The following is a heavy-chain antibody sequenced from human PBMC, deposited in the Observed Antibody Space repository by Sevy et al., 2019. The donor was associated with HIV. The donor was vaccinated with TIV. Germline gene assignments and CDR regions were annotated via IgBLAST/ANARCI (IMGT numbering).Heavy chain of an antibody. Sequence: GGSLRLSCVASGFTFKSFSMHWVRQAPGKGLEWVAAMWYDGRTERYADSVQGRFTISRDNSKKTLFLQMNSLRDDDTAIYYCARDAARVIVPTAGFDSWGQGTLVTVSS. CDR1: GFTFKSFS. CDR3: ARDAARVIVPTAGFDS. J-gene: IGHJ5*01. CDR2: MWYDGRTE. D-gene: IGHD6-6*01. V-gene: IGHV3-33*01.